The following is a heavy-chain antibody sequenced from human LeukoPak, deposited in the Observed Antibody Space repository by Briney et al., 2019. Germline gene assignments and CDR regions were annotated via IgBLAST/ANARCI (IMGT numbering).Heavy chain of an antibody. CDR2: INHSGST. J-gene: IGHJ4*02. Sequence: GSLRLSCAASGFTFSSYGMHWVRQPPGKGLEWIGEINHSGSTNYNPSLKSRVTISVDTSKNQFSLKLSSVTAADTAVYYCARGRGIAARVFLDYWGQGTLVTVSS. D-gene: IGHD6-6*01. CDR1: GFTFSSYG. V-gene: IGHV4-34*01. CDR3: ARGRGIAARVFLDY.